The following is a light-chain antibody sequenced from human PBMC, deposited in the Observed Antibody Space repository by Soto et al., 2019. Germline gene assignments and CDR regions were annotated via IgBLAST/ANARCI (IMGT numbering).Light chain of an antibody. Sequence: QSARTQPASVSGSPGQSITISCTGTSSDVGDYNYVSWYQQHPGKAPKLMIYDVSNRPSGVSNRFSGSKSGNTASLTISGLQAEDEADYYCSSYTRSSALYVVFGGVTKLTVL. CDR2: DVS. CDR3: SSYTRSSALYVV. V-gene: IGLV2-14*01. J-gene: IGLJ2*01. CDR1: SSDVGDYNY.